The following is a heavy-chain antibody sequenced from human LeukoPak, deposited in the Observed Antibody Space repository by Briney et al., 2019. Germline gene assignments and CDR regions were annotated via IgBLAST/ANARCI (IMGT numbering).Heavy chain of an antibody. D-gene: IGHD5-18*01. J-gene: IGHJ6*03. V-gene: IGHV4-4*07. CDR3: AREGPTVMATKSYYYYMDV. CDR2: IYTSGST. Sequence: SETLSLTCTVSGGSISSYYWSWIRQPAGKGLEWIGRIYTSGSTNYNPSLKSRVTMSVDTSKNQFSLKLSSVTAADTAVYYCAREGPTVMATKSYYYYMDVWGKGTTVTVSS. CDR1: GGSISSYY.